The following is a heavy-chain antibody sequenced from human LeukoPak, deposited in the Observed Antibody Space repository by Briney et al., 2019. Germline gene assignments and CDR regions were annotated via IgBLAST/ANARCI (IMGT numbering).Heavy chain of an antibody. CDR1: GFTFSNYG. V-gene: IGHV3-30*03. CDR3: ASLTDIEAGAVRY. D-gene: IGHD1-26*01. J-gene: IGHJ4*02. Sequence: PGRSLRLSCAASGFTFSNYGMHWVRQAPGKGLEWVAIISYDGSNKYYTDSVKGRFTISRDNSKNTLYVQMNSLRAEDTAGYYCASLTDIEAGAVRYWGQGTLVTVSS. CDR2: ISYDGSNK.